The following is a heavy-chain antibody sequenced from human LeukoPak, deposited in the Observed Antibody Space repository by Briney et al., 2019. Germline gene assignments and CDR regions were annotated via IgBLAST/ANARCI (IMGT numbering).Heavy chain of an antibody. V-gene: IGHV5-51*01. CDR2: IYPGDSDT. Sequence: GESLKISCKGSGYSFTNYWIGWVRQMPGKGLEWMGIIYPGDSDTRYSPSFQGQVTISVDKSISTAYLQWSSLKASDTAMYYCARHIDWGKQQLLTSGFDYWGQGTLVAVSS. CDR3: ARHIDWGKQQLLTSGFDY. D-gene: IGHD6-13*01. J-gene: IGHJ4*02. CDR1: GYSFTNYW.